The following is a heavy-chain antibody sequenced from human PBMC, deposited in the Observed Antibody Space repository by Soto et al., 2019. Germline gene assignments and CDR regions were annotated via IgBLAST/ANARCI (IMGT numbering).Heavy chain of an antibody. V-gene: IGHV4-61*08. D-gene: IGHD4-17*01. CDR3: ARVHGDYAVSATFDY. CDR2: IYYSGST. J-gene: IGHJ4*02. Sequence: SETLSLTCTVSGASISGGASYGSWIRQPPGKGLEWIGYIYYSGSTNYNPSLKSRVTISVDTSKNQFSLKLSSVTAADTAVYYCARVHGDYAVSATFDYWGQGTLVTVSS. CDR1: GASISGGASY.